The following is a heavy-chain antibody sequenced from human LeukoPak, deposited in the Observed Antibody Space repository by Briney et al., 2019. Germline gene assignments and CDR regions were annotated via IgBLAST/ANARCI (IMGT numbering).Heavy chain of an antibody. D-gene: IGHD3-10*01. J-gene: IGHJ4*02. Sequence: SETLSLTCTVSGGSISSYYWSWIRQPPGKGLEWIGYIYHTGSTSYNPSLKGRVTISVDTSRNQFSLNLSSVTAADTAVYYCARDHGAVRGPSHDYWGQGTLVTVSS. CDR2: IYHTGST. CDR1: GGSISSYY. CDR3: ARDHGAVRGPSHDY. V-gene: IGHV4-59*12.